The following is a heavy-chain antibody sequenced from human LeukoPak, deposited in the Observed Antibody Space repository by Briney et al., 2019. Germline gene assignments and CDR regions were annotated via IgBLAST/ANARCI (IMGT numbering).Heavy chain of an antibody. CDR1: GFTFSSYS. CDR2: ISISSSYI. CDR3: ARKRGETYYFDY. D-gene: IGHD3-16*01. Sequence: GGSLRLSCAASGFTFSSYSMNWVRHAPGKGLEWVSSISISSSYIYYADSVTGRFTISRDNAKNSLYLQMNSLRAEDTAVYYCARKRGETYYFDYWGQGTLVTVSS. V-gene: IGHV3-21*01. J-gene: IGHJ4*02.